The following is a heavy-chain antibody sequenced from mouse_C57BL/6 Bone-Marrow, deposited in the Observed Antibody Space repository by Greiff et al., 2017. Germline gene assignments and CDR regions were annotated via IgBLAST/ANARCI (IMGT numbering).Heavy chain of an antibody. CDR1: GYTFTSYG. D-gene: IGHD1-1*01. V-gene: IGHV1-81*01. CDR2: IYPRSGNT. CDR3: ARYPFITTVVAPFYFDY. J-gene: IGHJ2*01. Sequence: QVQLQQSGAELARPGASVKLSCKASGYTFTSYGISWVKQSTGQGLEWIGEIYPRSGNTYYNEKFKGKATLTADKSSSTAYMELRSLTSEDSAVYFCARYPFITTVVAPFYFDYWGQGTTLTVSS.